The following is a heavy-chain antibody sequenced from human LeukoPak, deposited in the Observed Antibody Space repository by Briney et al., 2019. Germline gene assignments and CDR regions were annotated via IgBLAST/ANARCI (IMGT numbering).Heavy chain of an antibody. CDR1: GYTPNELS. CDR2: FDPEYGET. Sequence: ASVKVSCKVSGYTPNELSIHWVRQAAGKGLEWMGGFDPEYGETVYAQKFQGRVTMAEDTSTDTACMELSSLRSEDTAVYYCAPLDFWVPSTWGQGTLVTVSS. CDR3: APLDFWVPST. D-gene: IGHD3-3*01. J-gene: IGHJ5*02. V-gene: IGHV1-24*01.